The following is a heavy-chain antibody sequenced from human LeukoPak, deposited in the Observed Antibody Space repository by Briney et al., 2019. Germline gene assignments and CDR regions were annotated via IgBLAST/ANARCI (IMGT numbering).Heavy chain of an antibody. V-gene: IGHV3-30*02. Sequence: GGSLRLSCAASGLIFSDYGMHWVRQAPGKGLEWVAFIRFDGSNNYYADSVKGRFTISRDNSKNTLYLQMNSLRPEDTAVYSCAKDKNDHGDYYYMDVWGKGTTVTVSS. CDR2: IRFDGSNN. J-gene: IGHJ6*03. D-gene: IGHD4-17*01. CDR3: AKDKNDHGDYYYMDV. CDR1: GLIFSDYG.